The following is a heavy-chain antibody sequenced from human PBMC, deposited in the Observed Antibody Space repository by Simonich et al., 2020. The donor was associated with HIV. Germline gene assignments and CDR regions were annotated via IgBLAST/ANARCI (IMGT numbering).Heavy chain of an antibody. CDR2: ISPYNGNR. CDR3: ARPSFYSSSSPYYYYGMDV. CDR1: GYTFSSYG. D-gene: IGHD6-6*01. V-gene: IGHV1-18*01. J-gene: IGHJ6*02. Sequence: GAELKKPGASVKVSCKASGYTFSSYGISWVRQAPGQGLEWMGWISPYNGNRNYAQRFQGRVTMTTDTSTSTAYMELRSLRSDDTAVYYCARPSFYSSSSPYYYYGMDVWGQGTTVTVSS.